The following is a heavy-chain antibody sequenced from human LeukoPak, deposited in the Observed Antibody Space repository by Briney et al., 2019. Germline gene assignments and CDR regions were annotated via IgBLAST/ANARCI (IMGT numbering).Heavy chain of an antibody. CDR2: IYPGDSDT. D-gene: IGHD3-10*01. J-gene: IGHJ5*02. V-gene: IGHV5-51*01. Sequence: GESLKISCKGSGYSFTSYWIAWVRRMPGKGLDWMGIIYPGDSDTRYSPSFQGQVTISADKSISTAYLQWSSLKASDTAMYYCARTQYYYASGAFDPSGQGTQVTVSS. CDR1: GYSFTSYW. CDR3: ARTQYYYASGAFDP.